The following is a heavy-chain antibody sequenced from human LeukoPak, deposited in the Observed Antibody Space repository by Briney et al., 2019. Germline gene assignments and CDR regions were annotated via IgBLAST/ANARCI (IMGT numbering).Heavy chain of an antibody. Sequence: KSGGSLRLSCAASEFTFSTYSMNWVRQAPGKGLEWVSSISSSSSYIYYADSVKGRFTISRDNAKNSLYLQMNSLRAEDTAVYYCAALAYFDYWGQGTLVTVSS. CDR3: AALAYFDY. CDR2: ISSSSSYI. CDR1: EFTFSTYS. V-gene: IGHV3-21*01. J-gene: IGHJ4*02.